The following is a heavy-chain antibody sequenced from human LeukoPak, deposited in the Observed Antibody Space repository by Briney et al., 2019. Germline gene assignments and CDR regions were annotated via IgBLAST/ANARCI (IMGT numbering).Heavy chain of an antibody. V-gene: IGHV3-21*01. D-gene: IGHD1-26*01. CDR2: VSSSGSYI. CDR3: AREISDGSYFDY. CDR1: GFTLSSYS. J-gene: IGHJ4*02. Sequence: GGSLRLSCAASGFTLSSYSMNWVRQAPGKGLEWVSSVSSSGSYIYYADSVKGRFTISRDNAKNSLYLQMNSLRAEDTAVYYCAREISDGSYFDYWGQGTLVTVSS.